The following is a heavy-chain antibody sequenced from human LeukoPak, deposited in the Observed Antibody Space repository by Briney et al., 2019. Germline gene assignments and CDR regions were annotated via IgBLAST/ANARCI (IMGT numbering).Heavy chain of an antibody. J-gene: IGHJ4*02. CDR1: GGSLSRSNYY. CDR2: LSYSGSA. Sequence: SETLSLTCTVSGGSLSRSNYYWGWIRQPPGKGLEWAGSLSYSGSAYYNPSLQSPVTISVHPSNNHFSPKLSPLTAADPPLYYRARHATYDFWSGYSKLYFDYWGQGTLVTVSS. CDR3: ARHATYDFWSGYSKLYFDY. D-gene: IGHD3-3*01. V-gene: IGHV4-39*01.